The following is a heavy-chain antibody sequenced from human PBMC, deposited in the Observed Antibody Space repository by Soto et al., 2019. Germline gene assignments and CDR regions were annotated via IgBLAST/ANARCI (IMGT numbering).Heavy chain of an antibody. D-gene: IGHD6-13*01. CDR3: ARDIRGSIAAAGPFDY. V-gene: IGHV1-69*06. Sequence: GASVKVSCKASGGTFSSYAISWVRQAPGQGLEWMGGIIPIFGTANYAQKFQGRVTITADKSTSTAYMELSSLRSEDTAVYYCARDIRGSIAAAGPFDYWGQGTLVTVS. J-gene: IGHJ4*02. CDR1: GGTFSSYA. CDR2: IIPIFGTA.